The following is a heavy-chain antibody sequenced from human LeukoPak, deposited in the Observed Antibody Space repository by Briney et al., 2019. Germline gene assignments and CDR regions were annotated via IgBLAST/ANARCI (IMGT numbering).Heavy chain of an antibody. J-gene: IGHJ4*02. V-gene: IGHV3-23*01. CDR1: GFTFNSYA. D-gene: IGHD1-26*01. CDR2: ISGSGGGT. CDR3: AKDLGRYRNNYFDY. Sequence: GGSLRLSCAASGFTFNSYAMSWVRQAPEKGLEWGETISGSGGGTYYADSVKGRFTISRDDSKSTLYLQMNSLRAEDTAVYYCAKDLGRYRNNYFDYWGQGTLVTVSS.